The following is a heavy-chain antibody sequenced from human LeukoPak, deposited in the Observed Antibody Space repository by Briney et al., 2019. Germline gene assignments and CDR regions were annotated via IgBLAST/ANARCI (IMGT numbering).Heavy chain of an antibody. Sequence: GRSLRLSCAASGFTFSSYGMHWVRQAPGKGLEWVAVISYDGSNKYYADSVKGRFTISRDNSKNTLYLQMNSLRAEDTAVYYCAKDAGYCSSTSCWQDYWGRGTLVTVSS. J-gene: IGHJ4*02. V-gene: IGHV3-30*18. CDR2: ISYDGSNK. D-gene: IGHD2-2*01. CDR3: AKDAGYCSSTSCWQDY. CDR1: GFTFSSYG.